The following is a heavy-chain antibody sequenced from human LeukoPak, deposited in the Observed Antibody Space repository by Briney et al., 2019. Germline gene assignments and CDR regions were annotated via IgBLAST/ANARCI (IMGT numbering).Heavy chain of an antibody. J-gene: IGHJ4*02. CDR2: ISGSGGTT. CDR1: GFIFSGYG. CDR3: ARERGSSGGNTNGYFDY. V-gene: IGHV3-23*01. D-gene: IGHD4-23*01. Sequence: GGSLRLSCAASGFIFSGYGMNWVSQAPGKGLEWVSVISGSGGTTYSADSVKGRFTISRDNSKNTLYLQMNSLRAEDTAAYYCARERGSSGGNTNGYFDYWGQGALVTVSS.